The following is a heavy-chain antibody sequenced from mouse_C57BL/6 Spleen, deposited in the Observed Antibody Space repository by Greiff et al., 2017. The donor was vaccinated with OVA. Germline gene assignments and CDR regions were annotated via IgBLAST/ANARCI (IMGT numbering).Heavy chain of an antibody. Sequence: EVKVVESGGGLVQPGGSLSLSCAASGFTFTDYYMSWVRQPPGKALEWLGFIRNKANGYTTEYSASVKGRFTISRDNSQSILYLQMNALRAEDSATYYCARNRWDERGALDYWGQGTTLTVSS. CDR1: GFTFTDYY. CDR2: IRNKANGYTT. V-gene: IGHV7-3*01. D-gene: IGHD4-1*01. CDR3: ARNRWDERGALDY. J-gene: IGHJ2*01.